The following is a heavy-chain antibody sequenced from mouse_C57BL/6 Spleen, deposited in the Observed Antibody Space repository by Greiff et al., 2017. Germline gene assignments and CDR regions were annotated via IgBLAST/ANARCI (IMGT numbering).Heavy chain of an antibody. CDR3: ARPGTAWFAY. CDR2: ISSGSSTI. D-gene: IGHD4-1*01. Sequence: EVKLMESGGGLVKPGGSLKLSCAASGFTFSDYGMHWVRQAPEKGLEWVAYISSGSSTIYSADTVKGRFTISRDNAKHTLFLQMTSLRSEDTAMYYCARPGTAWFAYWGQGTLVTVSA. J-gene: IGHJ3*01. V-gene: IGHV5-17*01. CDR1: GFTFSDYG.